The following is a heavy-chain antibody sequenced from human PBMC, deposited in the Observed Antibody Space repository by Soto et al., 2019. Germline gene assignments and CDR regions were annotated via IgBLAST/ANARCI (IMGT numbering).Heavy chain of an antibody. CDR3: ARTDGEDY. D-gene: IGHD4-17*01. Sequence: ASVKVSCKVSGYTLTELSMHWVRQAPGKGLEWMGGFDPEDGETIYAQKFQGRVTITADESTSTAYMELSSLRSEDTAVYYCARTDGEDYWGQGTLVTVSS. CDR1: GYTLTELS. V-gene: IGHV1-24*01. J-gene: IGHJ4*02. CDR2: FDPEDGET.